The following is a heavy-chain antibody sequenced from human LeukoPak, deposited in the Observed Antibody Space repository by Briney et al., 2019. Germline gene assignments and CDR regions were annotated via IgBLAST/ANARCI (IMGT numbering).Heavy chain of an antibody. CDR1: GYTFTTYY. Sequence: ASVKVSCKASGYTFTTYYIHWVRQAPGQGLEWVGRIHPKSGGANYAQKFRDRVTLTRDTSINTAYMELSGLRSDDAALYYCARAYYDSSGYFGWGTDYYYYYMDVWGEGTTVTISS. CDR3: ARAYYDSSGYFGWGTDYYYYYMDV. CDR2: IHPKSGGA. J-gene: IGHJ6*03. D-gene: IGHD3-22*01. V-gene: IGHV1-2*06.